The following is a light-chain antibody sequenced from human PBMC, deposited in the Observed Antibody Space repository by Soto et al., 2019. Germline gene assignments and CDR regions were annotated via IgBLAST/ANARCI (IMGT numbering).Light chain of an antibody. CDR2: AAS. J-gene: IGKJ1*01. Sequence: DLQMTQSPSSLSASVGDRVTITCRASQTISRYINWYQQKPGKAPNLLIYAASSLQSGVPSRFSGSGSGTDFILTISSLQPEDFATYYCQQSYNTPWTFGQGTNMEIK. V-gene: IGKV1-39*01. CDR1: QTISRY. CDR3: QQSYNTPWT.